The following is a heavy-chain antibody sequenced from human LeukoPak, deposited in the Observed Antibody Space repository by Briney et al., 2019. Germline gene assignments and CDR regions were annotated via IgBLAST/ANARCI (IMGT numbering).Heavy chain of an antibody. CDR1: GYTFTGYY. V-gene: IGHV1-2*02. J-gene: IGHJ4*02. CDR3: ARDLYSSSSLGDY. D-gene: IGHD6-6*01. Sequence: ASVKASCKASGYTFTGYYMHWVRQAPGQGLEWMGWINPNSGGTNYAQKFQGRVTMTRDTSISTAYMELSRLRSDDTAVYYCARDLYSSSSLGDYWGQGTLVTVSS. CDR2: INPNSGGT.